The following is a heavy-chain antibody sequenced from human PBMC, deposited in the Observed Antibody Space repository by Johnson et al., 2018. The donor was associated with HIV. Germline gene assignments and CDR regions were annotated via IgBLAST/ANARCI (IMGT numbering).Heavy chain of an antibody. Sequence: VHLVESGGGVVQPGRSLRLSCAASGFTFNSYILHWVRQAPGKGLEWVAAISHDVNNKFSADSVKGRFTLSRDNSKNTLYLQMDSLRPEDTAVYYCAREIQYFTAFDIWGQGTMVTVSS. CDR1: GFTFNSYI. CDR2: ISHDVNNK. V-gene: IGHV3-30-3*01. CDR3: AREIQYFTAFDI. J-gene: IGHJ3*02. D-gene: IGHD3-9*01.